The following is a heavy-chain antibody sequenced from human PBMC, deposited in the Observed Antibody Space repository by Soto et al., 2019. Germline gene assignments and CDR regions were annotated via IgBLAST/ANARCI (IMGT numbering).Heavy chain of an antibody. CDR2: MNPNSGNT. CDR3: ARGRLDIVVVVAATPMPFYYFDY. J-gene: IGHJ4*02. Sequence: ASVKVSCKASGYTFTSYDINWVRQATGQGLEWMGWMNPNSGNTGYAQKFQGRVTMTRNTSISTAYMELSSLRSEDTAVYYCARGRLDIVVVVAATPMPFYYFDYWGQGTLVTVSS. CDR1: GYTFTSYD. V-gene: IGHV1-8*01. D-gene: IGHD2-15*01.